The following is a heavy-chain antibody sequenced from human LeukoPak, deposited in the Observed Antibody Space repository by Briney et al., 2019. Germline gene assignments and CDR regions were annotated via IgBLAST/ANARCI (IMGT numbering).Heavy chain of an antibody. V-gene: IGHV3-30*02. CDR3: AKVPLRDRGIFDY. J-gene: IGHJ4*02. D-gene: IGHD3-10*01. CDR2: IRYDGSNK. Sequence: GGSLRLSCAASGFTFSSYGKHWVRQAPGKGLEWVAFIRYDGSNKYYADSVKGRFTISRDNSKNTLYLQMNSLRAEDTAVYYCAKVPLRDRGIFDYWGQGTLVTVSS. CDR1: GFTFSSYG.